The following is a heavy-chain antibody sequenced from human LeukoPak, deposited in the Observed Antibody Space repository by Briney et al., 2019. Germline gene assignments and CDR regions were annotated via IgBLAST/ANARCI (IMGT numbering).Heavy chain of an antibody. Sequence: GGSLRLSCEGSAFIFSGHWMYWVRQTPGKGLEWVASINSDGSEGYYADVVKGRFTISRDNAKNSLYLQINSLRAEDTAVYYCARSSYSSSSSVWGQGTMVTVSS. CDR3: ARSSYSSSSSV. V-gene: IGHV3-7*03. D-gene: IGHD6-6*01. CDR2: INSDGSEG. J-gene: IGHJ3*01. CDR1: AFIFSGHW.